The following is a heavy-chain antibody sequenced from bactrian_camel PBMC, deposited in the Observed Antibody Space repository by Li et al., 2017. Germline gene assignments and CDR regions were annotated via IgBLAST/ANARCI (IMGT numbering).Heavy chain of an antibody. Sequence: HVQLVESGGGSVQAGGSLRLSCAASGYTYSSYCMGWFRQAPGKEREGVAAIYTGGGSTYYADSVKGRFTISQGNAKNTLYLQMNSLKPEDTALYYCATDHSPAWAGWPTFTYWGQGTQVTVS. CDR3: ATDHSPAWAGWPTFTY. V-gene: IGHV3S1*01. CDR1: GYTYSSYC. CDR2: IYTGGGST. D-gene: IGHD5*01. J-gene: IGHJ4*01.